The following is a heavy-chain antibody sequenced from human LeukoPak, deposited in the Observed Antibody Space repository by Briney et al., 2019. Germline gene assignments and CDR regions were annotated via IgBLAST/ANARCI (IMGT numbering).Heavy chain of an antibody. CDR3: YLWFGELLFDY. V-gene: IGHV3-23*01. J-gene: IGHJ4*02. Sequence: GGSLRLSCAASGFTFSSYAMTWVRQAPGKGLEWVSVIVGSGGSTNYADSVKGRFTISRDNSRNTLYLQMNSLRAEDTAVYYCYLWFGELLFDYWGQGTLVTVSS. CDR2: IVGSGGST. D-gene: IGHD3-10*01. CDR1: GFTFSSYA.